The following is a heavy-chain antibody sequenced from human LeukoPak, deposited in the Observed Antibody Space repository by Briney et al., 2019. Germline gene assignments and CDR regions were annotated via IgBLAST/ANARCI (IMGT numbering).Heavy chain of an antibody. J-gene: IGHJ4*02. D-gene: IGHD2-2*02. CDR2: INHSGST. Sequence: SETLSLTCAVYGGSFSGYYWSWIRQPPGKGLEWIGEINHSGSTNYNPSLKSRVTISVDTSKNQSSLKLSSVTAADTAVYYCARGGLNCSSTSCYTGYFDYWGQGALVTVSS. CDR3: ARGGLNCSSTSCYTGYFDY. V-gene: IGHV4-34*01. CDR1: GGSFSGYY.